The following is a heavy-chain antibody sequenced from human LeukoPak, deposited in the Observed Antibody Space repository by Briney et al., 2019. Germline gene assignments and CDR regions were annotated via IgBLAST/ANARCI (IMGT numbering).Heavy chain of an antibody. D-gene: IGHD3-9*01. CDR1: GFTFSSYA. CDR2: ISCDGSNK. CDR3: AREGAVLRYFDWLYHYGMDV. Sequence: GGSLRLSCAASGFTFSSYAMHWVRQAPGKGLEWVAVISCDGSNKYYADSVKGRFTISRDNSKNTLYLQMNSLRAEDTAVYYCAREGAVLRYFDWLYHYGMDVWAKGPRSPSP. V-gene: IGHV3-30*04. J-gene: IGHJ6*02.